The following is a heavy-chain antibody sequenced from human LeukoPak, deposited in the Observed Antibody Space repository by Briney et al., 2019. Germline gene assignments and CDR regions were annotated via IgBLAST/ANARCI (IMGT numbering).Heavy chain of an antibody. CDR2: IKRKTDGGTT. V-gene: IGHV3-15*01. J-gene: IGHJ4*02. D-gene: IGHD3-22*01. Sequence: GGSLRLSCAASGFTFSNAWMSWVRQAPGKGRKWVGRIKRKTDGGTTDYAAPVKGRFTISRDDSQNTLYLQMNSLKTEDTAVYYCTTVGQSGYYDSSGYYYFDYWGQGTLVTVSS. CDR1: GFTFSNAW. CDR3: TTVGQSGYYDSSGYYYFDY.